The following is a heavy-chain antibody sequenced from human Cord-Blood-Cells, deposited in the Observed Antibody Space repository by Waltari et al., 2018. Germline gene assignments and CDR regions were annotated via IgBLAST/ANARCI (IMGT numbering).Heavy chain of an antibody. CDR1: GFTFSSYS. Sequence: EVQLVESGGGLVQPGGSLRLSCAASGFTFSSYSMNWVRQAPGKGLGWVSYISSSSSTIYYADSGKGRFTISRDNAKNSLYLQMNSLRAEDTAVYYCARRSRRDAFDIWGQGTMVTVSS. CDR2: ISSSSSTI. CDR3: ARRSRRDAFDI. V-gene: IGHV3-48*01. J-gene: IGHJ3*02.